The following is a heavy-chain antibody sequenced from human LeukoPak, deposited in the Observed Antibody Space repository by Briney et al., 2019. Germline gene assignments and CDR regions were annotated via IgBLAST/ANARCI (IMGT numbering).Heavy chain of an antibody. Sequence: SETLSLTCTVSGVSISSYYWAWIRQPPGEGLEWIGYIYYSGSTNYNPSLKSRVTISVDTSKNQFSLKLSSVTAADTAVYYCARALQPGVYAFDIWGQGTMVTVSS. CDR2: IYYSGST. CDR1: GVSISSYY. J-gene: IGHJ3*02. V-gene: IGHV4-59*01. CDR3: ARALQPGVYAFDI. D-gene: IGHD6-13*01.